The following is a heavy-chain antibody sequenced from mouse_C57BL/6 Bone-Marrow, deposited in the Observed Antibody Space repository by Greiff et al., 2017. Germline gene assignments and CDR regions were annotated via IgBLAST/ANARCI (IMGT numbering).Heavy chain of an antibody. CDR1: GYSFTGYF. CDR2: INPYNGDT. V-gene: IGHV1-20*01. CDR3: ARGRRLRRYAMDY. Sequence: EVKLMESGPELVKPGDSVKISCKASGYSFTGYFMNWVMQSHGKSLEWIGRINPYNGDTFYNQKFKGKATLTVDKSSSTAHMELRSLTSEDSAVYYCARGRRLRRYAMDYWGQGTSVTVSS. J-gene: IGHJ4*01. D-gene: IGHD1-2*01.